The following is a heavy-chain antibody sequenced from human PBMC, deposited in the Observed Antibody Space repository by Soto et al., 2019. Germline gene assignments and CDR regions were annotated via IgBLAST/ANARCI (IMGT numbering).Heavy chain of an antibody. J-gene: IGHJ5*02. D-gene: IGHD3-9*01. CDR1: GGTFSSYA. Sequence: ASVKVSCKASGGTFSSYAISWVRQAPGQGLEWMGGIIPIFGTANYAQKFQGRVTITADESTSTAYMELSSLRSEDTAVYYCAREGKYYDILTGYYNVIGFDPWGQGTLVTVSS. V-gene: IGHV1-69*13. CDR3: AREGKYYDILTGYYNVIGFDP. CDR2: IIPIFGTA.